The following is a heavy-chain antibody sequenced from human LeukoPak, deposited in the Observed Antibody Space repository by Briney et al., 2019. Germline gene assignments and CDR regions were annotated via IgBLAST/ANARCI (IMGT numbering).Heavy chain of an antibody. CDR3: ASSSSGWLYYFDY. Sequence: GGSLRLSCAASGFTVSSNYMSWVRQAPGKGLEWVSVIYSGGTTSYADSVKGRFTISRDSSKNTLYLQMNSLRAEDTAVYYCASSSSGWLYYFDYWGQGTLVTVSS. V-gene: IGHV3-66*01. CDR2: IYSGGTT. CDR1: GFTVSSNY. D-gene: IGHD6-19*01. J-gene: IGHJ4*02.